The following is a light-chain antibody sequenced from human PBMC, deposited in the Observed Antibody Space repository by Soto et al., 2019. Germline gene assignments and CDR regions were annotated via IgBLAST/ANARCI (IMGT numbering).Light chain of an antibody. V-gene: IGLV2-11*01. CDR2: DVS. J-gene: IGLJ1*01. CDR3: CSYAGSYNIV. CDR1: SSDVGGYNY. Sequence: QSALTQPRSVSGSPGQSVTISCTGTSSDVGGYNYVSWYQQHPGKAPKLMIYDVSKRPSGVPDRFSGSKSGNTASLTISGLQAEDEADYYCCSYAGSYNIVFGTGTKVTVL.